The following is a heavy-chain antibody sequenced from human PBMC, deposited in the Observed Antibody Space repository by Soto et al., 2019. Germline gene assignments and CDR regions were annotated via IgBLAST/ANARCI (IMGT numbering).Heavy chain of an antibody. V-gene: IGHV3-21*01. CDR1: GFTFSSYS. CDR3: ERDVVSQSMPGSYTGDYYGMDV. Sequence: EVQLVESGGGLVKPGGSLRLSCAASGFTFSSYSMNWVRQAPGKGLEWVSSISSSSSYIYYADSVKGRFTISRDNAKNSLNLQMNSLRAEDTAVYYCERDVVSQSMPGSYTGDYYGMDVYGQGTTVTVSS. J-gene: IGHJ6*02. D-gene: IGHD3-3*01. CDR2: ISSSSSYI.